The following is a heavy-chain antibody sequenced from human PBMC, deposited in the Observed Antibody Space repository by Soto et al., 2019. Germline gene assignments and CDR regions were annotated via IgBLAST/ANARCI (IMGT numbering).Heavy chain of an antibody. Sequence: KPSETLSLTCAVSGGSISSSNWWSWVRQPPGKGLEWIGEIYHSGSTNYNPSLKSRVTISVDKSKNQFSLKLSSVTAADTAVYYCAREEGRAAAGKIPYDWFDPWGQGTLVTVSS. CDR1: GGSISSSNW. V-gene: IGHV4-4*02. CDR2: IYHSGST. D-gene: IGHD6-13*01. J-gene: IGHJ5*02. CDR3: AREEGRAAAGKIPYDWFDP.